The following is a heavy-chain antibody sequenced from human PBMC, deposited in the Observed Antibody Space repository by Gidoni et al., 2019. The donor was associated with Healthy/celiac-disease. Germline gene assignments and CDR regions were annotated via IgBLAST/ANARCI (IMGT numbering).Heavy chain of an antibody. CDR3: AREPYSSSWEYYYGMDV. J-gene: IGHJ6*02. CDR2: IKQDGSEK. Sequence: EVQLVESGGGLVQPGGSLRLSCAASGFTFSSYWMSWVRQAPGKGLEWVANIKQDGSEKYYVDSVKGRFTISRDNAKNSLYLQRNSLRAEDTAVYYCAREPYSSSWEYYYGMDVWGQGTTVTVSS. V-gene: IGHV3-7*01. D-gene: IGHD6-13*01. CDR1: GFTFSSYW.